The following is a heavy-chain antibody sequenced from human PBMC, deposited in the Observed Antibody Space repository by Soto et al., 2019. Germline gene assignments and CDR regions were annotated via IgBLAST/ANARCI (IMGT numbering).Heavy chain of an antibody. CDR2: MYWYDDK. J-gene: IGHJ6*02. V-gene: IGHV2-5*01. CDR3: IQSRCGGDCLQSYASYYYYGMDV. D-gene: IGHD2-21*02. Sequence: QITLKESGPKLVKPTQTLTLTCTFSAFSLSTGGVGVGWIRQPPGKALEWLALMYWYDDKRYSPSLRSRLTITKDTSKNHVVLTLTSMDSVDTATYYCIQSRCGGDCLQSYASYYYYGMDVWGQGTTVTVSS. CDR1: AFSLSTGGVG.